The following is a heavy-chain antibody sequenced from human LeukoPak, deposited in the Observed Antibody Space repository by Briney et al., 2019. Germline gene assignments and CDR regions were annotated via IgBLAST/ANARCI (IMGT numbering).Heavy chain of an antibody. CDR1: GGSISSYY. CDR3: ARAPPVPAATYYYYYYMDV. CDR2: IYYSGST. V-gene: IGHV4-59*01. Sequence: PSETLSLTCTVSGGSISSYYWSWIRQPPGKGLEWIGYIYYSGSTNYNPSLKSRVTISVDTSKNQFSLKLSSVTAADTAVYYCARAPPVPAATYYYYYYMDVWGKGTTVTVSS. J-gene: IGHJ6*03. D-gene: IGHD2-2*01.